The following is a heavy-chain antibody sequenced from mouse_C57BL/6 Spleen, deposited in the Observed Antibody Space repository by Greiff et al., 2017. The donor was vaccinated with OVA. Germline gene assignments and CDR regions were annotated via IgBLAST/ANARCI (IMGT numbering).Heavy chain of an antibody. CDR2: LYPGSGST. CDR1: GYTFTSYW. J-gene: IGHJ4*01. CDR3: ARQLRLRAMDY. V-gene: IGHV1-55*01. D-gene: IGHD3-2*02. Sequence: QVQLQQPGAELVKPGASVKMSCKASGYTFTSYWITWVKQRPGQGLEWIGDLYPGSGSTNYNEKFNSKATLTVDTSSSTAYMQLSSLTSEDSAVYYCARQLRLRAMDYWGQGTSVTVSS.